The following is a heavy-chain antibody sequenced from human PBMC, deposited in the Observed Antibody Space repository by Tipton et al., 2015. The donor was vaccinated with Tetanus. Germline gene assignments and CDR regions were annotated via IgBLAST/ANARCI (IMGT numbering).Heavy chain of an antibody. Sequence: SGFIFSSYGIHWVRQAPGKGLEWVAVSWYDGTDKYYADSMKGRFTISRDNSKNTLYLQMNSLRAEDTAVYYCAREADCSGGSCFSGDFDNWGQGTQVTVSS. CDR1: GFIFSSYG. D-gene: IGHD2-15*01. CDR3: AREADCSGGSCFSGDFDN. J-gene: IGHJ4*02. CDR2: SWYDGTDK. V-gene: IGHV3-33*01.